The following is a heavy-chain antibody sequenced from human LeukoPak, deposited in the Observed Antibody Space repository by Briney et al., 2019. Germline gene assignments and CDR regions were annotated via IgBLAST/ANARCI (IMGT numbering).Heavy chain of an antibody. CDR3: VRGIAAAGLYFDY. D-gene: IGHD6-13*01. V-gene: IGHV4-59*01. CDR2: IYYTGST. J-gene: IGHJ4*02. CDR1: GGSISSYY. Sequence: SETLSLTCTVSGGSISSYYWSWIRQPPGKGLEWVGYIYYTGSTKYNPSLKSRVTISVDTSKNQFSLKLRSVTAADTAVYYFVRGIAAAGLYFDYWGQGTLVTVSS.